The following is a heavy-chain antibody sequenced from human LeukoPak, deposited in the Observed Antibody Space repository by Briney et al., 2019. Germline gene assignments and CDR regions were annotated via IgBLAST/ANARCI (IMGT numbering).Heavy chain of an antibody. Sequence: ASVKVSCKASGYTFTSYAISWVRQAPGQGLEWMGWTSVYNGNTNYAQKLQGRVTVTTDTSTSTAYMELRSLTSDDTAVYYCARVEEVRGGITSFDYWGQGTLVTVSS. CDR1: GYTFTSYA. J-gene: IGHJ4*02. D-gene: IGHD3-10*01. V-gene: IGHV1-18*01. CDR2: TSVYNGNT. CDR3: ARVEEVRGGITSFDY.